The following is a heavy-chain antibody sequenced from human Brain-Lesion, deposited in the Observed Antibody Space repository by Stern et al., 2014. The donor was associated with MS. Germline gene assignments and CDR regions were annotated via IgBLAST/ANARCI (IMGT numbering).Heavy chain of an antibody. Sequence: QVQLVQSGPGLVKPSETLSLTCTVAGGSVSSTSYAWAWIRQPPGKGLEWIGTIYYSGNTYYRPSLKSRLTKFLDTSKNQFSLQLRSVTAADTAVYYCAGEEDIRYCSGGSCTGNWFDPWGQGTLVTVSS. V-gene: IGHV4-39*01. CDR1: GGSVSSTSYA. CDR3: AGEEDIRYCSGGSCTGNWFDP. CDR2: IYYSGNT. D-gene: IGHD2-15*01. J-gene: IGHJ5*02.